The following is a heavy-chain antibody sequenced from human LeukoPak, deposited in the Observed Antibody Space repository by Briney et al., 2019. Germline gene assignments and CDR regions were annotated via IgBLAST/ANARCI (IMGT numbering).Heavy chain of an antibody. V-gene: IGHV3-21*01. CDR2: ITSGSGFK. CDR3: ARVAGESRDY. CDR1: GFTFSSYT. J-gene: IGHJ4*02. Sequence: GGSLRLSCAASGFTFSSYTMDWVRQAPGKGLEWVSSITSGSGFKFYADSVKGRFTISRDNAKNSLYLQMNSLRAEDTAVYYCARVAGESRDYWGQGTLVTVSS.